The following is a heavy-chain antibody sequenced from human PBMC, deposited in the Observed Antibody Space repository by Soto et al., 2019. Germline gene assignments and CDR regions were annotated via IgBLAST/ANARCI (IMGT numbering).Heavy chain of an antibody. Sequence: GESLKISCKAPGYRFSTFSIAWVRQMPGKGLEWMGVIRPSDSDTTYSPSFQGQVNISADMSINTAYLEWSSLKASDTAMYYCARTSAAGKYYYGMDVWGQGTTVTVSS. CDR1: GYRFSTFS. J-gene: IGHJ6*02. D-gene: IGHD6-13*01. V-gene: IGHV5-51*01. CDR2: IRPSDSDT. CDR3: ARTSAAGKYYYGMDV.